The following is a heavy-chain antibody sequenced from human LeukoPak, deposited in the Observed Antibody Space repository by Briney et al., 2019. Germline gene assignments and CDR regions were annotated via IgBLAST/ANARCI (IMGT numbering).Heavy chain of an antibody. CDR2: MNPNSGNT. V-gene: IGHV1-8*01. CDR1: GYTFTSYD. J-gene: IGHJ4*02. Sequence: ASVKVSCKASGYTFTSYDINWVRQATGQGLEWMGWMNPNSGNTGYAQKFQGRVTMTRNTSISTAYMELSSLRSEDTAVYYCARGKKTMVRGVLYYFDYWGQGTLVTVSS. D-gene: IGHD3-10*01. CDR3: ARGKKTMVRGVLYYFDY.